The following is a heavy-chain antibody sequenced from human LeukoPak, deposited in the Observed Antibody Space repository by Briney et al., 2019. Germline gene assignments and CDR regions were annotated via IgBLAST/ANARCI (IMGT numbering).Heavy chain of an antibody. CDR3: ARERDTSLDY. V-gene: IGHV3-33*08. Sequence: GGSLRLSCAASGFTFSSYALSWVRQAPGKGLEWVAVIWYDGSNKYYADSVKGRFTISRDNSKNTLYLQMNSLRAEDTAVYHCARERDTSLDYWGQGTLVTVSS. CDR2: IWYDGSNK. CDR1: GFTFSSYA. J-gene: IGHJ4*02. D-gene: IGHD2-2*01.